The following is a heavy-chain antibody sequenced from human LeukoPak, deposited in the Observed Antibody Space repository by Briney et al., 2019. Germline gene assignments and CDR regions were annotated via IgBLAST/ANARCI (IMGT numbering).Heavy chain of an antibody. CDR2: ISSSGSTI. D-gene: IGHD3-10*01. CDR3: ARDRGGPYYYYMDV. CDR1: GFTFRDYY. Sequence: PGGSLRLSCAASGFTFRDYYTSWIRQAPGKGLEWVSYISSSGSTIYYADSVKGRFTISRDNAKNSLYLQMNSLRAEDTAVYYCARDRGGPYYYYMDVWGKGTTVTVSS. J-gene: IGHJ6*03. V-gene: IGHV3-11*04.